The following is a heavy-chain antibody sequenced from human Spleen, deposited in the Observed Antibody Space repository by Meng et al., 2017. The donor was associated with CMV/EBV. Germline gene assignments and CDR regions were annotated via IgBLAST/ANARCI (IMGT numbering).Heavy chain of an antibody. CDR1: GFTFSSYE. V-gene: IGHV3-48*03. Sequence: GGSLRLSCAASGFTFSSYEMNWVRQAPGKGLEWVSYISYTGDTIYYADSVKGRFTISRDNAKNSLSLQMNSLRAEDTAVYYCARVPASSWYVGWFDPWGQGTLVTVSS. CDR3: ARVPASSWYVGWFDP. D-gene: IGHD6-13*01. CDR2: ISYTGDTI. J-gene: IGHJ5*02.